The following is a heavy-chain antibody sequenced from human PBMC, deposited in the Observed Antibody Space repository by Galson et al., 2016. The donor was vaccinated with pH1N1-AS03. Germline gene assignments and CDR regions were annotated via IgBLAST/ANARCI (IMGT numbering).Heavy chain of an antibody. J-gene: IGHJ5*02. CDR1: GYAFTDYY. CDR3: ARGPQVEITDVVWLRVPLRDFGWVDP. D-gene: IGHD1-14*01. CDR2: INPNTGET. Sequence: SVKVSCKASGYAFTDYYLYWVRQAPGQGLEWMGRINPNTGETNYAQKFQGWVTMTRDTAISTGYMELSRLKSDDTAVYYCARGPQVEITDVVWLRVPLRDFGWVDPGGQGTLVTVSS. V-gene: IGHV1-2*04.